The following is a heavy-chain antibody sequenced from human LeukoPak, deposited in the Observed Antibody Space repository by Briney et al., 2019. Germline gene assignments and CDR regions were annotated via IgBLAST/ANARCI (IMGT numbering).Heavy chain of an antibody. CDR2: ISYDGSNK. CDR1: GFTFSSYA. J-gene: IGHJ6*03. Sequence: PGGSLRLSRAASGFTFSSYAMHWVRQAPGKGLEWVAVISYDGSNKYYADSVKGRFTITRDNSKNTLYLQMNSLRAEDTAVYYCARVESGGTYYDFWSGYGESYYYYYMDVWGKGTTVTVSS. V-gene: IGHV3-30-3*01. D-gene: IGHD3-3*01. CDR3: ARVESGGTYYDFWSGYGESYYYYYMDV.